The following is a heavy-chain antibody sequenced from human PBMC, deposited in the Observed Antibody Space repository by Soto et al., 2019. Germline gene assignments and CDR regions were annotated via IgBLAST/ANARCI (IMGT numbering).Heavy chain of an antibody. Sequence: QVQLVQSGAEVKKPGASVTVSCKASGYTFINYALHWVRQAPGQRLDWIGRINAGNGNTKYSQKFQGRVTITRDTAASTAYMELSSLRSEDTAIYSCARSAINYSRFDSWGQGTLVTVSS. CDR2: INAGNGNT. V-gene: IGHV1-3*01. CDR3: ARSAINYSRFDS. D-gene: IGHD5-12*01. J-gene: IGHJ4*02. CDR1: GYTFINYA.